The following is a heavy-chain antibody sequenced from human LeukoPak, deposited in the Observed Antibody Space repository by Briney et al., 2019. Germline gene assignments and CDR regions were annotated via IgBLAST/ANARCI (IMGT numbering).Heavy chain of an antibody. V-gene: IGHV3-30-3*01. J-gene: IGHJ3*02. D-gene: IGHD3-22*01. CDR1: GFTFSSYA. CDR2: ISYDGSNK. CDR3: ARDSSGYSDSSGYGDAFDI. Sequence: GGSLRLSCAASGFTFSSYAMHWVRQAPGKGLEWVAIISYDGSNKYYADSVKGRFTISRDNSKNTLYLQMNSLRAEDTAVYYCARDSSGYSDSSGYGDAFDIWGQGTMVTVSS.